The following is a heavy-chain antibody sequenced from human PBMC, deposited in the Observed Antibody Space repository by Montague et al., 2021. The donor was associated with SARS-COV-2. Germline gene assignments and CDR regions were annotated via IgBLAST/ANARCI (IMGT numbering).Heavy chain of an antibody. V-gene: IGHV4-4*02. CDR3: VRAGGFHNRPPV. Sequence: SETLSLTCAVSGDSIMTTDCWSWVRQPPGKGLEWIGEIYQGASTNYNPSLKSRVTMSVDRSKNQVSLELYSVTAADTALYYCVRAGGFHNRPPVRGQGALVIVPS. CDR1: GDSIMTTDC. J-gene: IGHJ4*02. D-gene: IGHD4-23*01. CDR2: IYQGAST.